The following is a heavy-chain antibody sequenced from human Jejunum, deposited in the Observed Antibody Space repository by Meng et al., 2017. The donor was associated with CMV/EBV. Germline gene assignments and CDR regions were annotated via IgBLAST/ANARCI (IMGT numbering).Heavy chain of an antibody. J-gene: IGHJ4*02. CDR1: GFGFHDYG. Sequence: SGFGFHDYGMTWVRQAPGKGVEWVAGINWNGASIGYAGSVKGRFTNSRDDAKSSLYLQMNSLRDEDTALYYCVRDRDSYGYGACDYWGQGSLVTVSS. D-gene: IGHD5-18*01. CDR3: VRDRDSYGYGACDY. CDR2: INWNGASI. V-gene: IGHV3-20*03.